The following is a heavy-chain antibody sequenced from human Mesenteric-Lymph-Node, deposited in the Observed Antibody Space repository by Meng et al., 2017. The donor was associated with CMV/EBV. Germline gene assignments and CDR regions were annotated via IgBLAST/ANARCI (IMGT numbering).Heavy chain of an antibody. CDR1: GFTFSSYS. CDR2: ISGSGGNT. V-gene: IGHV3-21*01. J-gene: IGHJ6*02. Sequence: GGSLRLSCAGSGFTFSSYSMNWVRQAAGKGLEWVSSISGSGGNTYYAESVKGRFTISRDNAENSVYLQINSLRAEDTALYYCARHPAWQLNGMDVWGQGATVTVSS. CDR3: ARHPAWQLNGMDV. D-gene: IGHD2-15*01.